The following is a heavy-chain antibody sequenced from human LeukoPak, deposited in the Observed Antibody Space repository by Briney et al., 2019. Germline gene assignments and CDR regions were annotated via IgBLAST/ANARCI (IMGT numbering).Heavy chain of an antibody. J-gene: IGHJ4*02. CDR2: ISSSGSTI. D-gene: IGHD3-3*01. V-gene: IGHV3-11*04. CDR1: GFTFSDYY. CDR3: AREGPIFGVVIPYYFDY. Sequence: PGGSLRLSSAASGFTFSDYYMSWIRQAPGKGLEWVSYISSSGSTIYYADSVKGRFTVSRDNAKNSLYLQMNSLRAEDTAVYYCAREGPIFGVVIPYYFDYWGQGTLVTVSS.